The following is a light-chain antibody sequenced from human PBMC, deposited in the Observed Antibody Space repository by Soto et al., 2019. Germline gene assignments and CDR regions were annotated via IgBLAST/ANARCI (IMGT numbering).Light chain of an antibody. J-gene: IGKJ1*01. CDR2: GAS. Sequence: EIVMTQSPATLSVSPGERATLSCRASQSVSSNLAWYQQKPGQAPRLLIYGASTRATGIPARFSGSGSGTEFTLTLSSLQSEDFAVYYCQQYNNWPQGKFGQGTKVEIK. V-gene: IGKV3-15*01. CDR1: QSVSSN. CDR3: QQYNNWPQGK.